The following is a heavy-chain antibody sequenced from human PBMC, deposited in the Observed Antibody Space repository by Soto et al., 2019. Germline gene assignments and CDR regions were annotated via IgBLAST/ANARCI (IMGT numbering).Heavy chain of an antibody. CDR3: ARETYYYGSGSLASGMDV. CDR2: IGTAGDT. Sequence: GGSLRLSCAASGFTFSSYDMHWVRQATGKGLEWVSAIGTAGDTYYPGSVKGRFTISRENAKNSLYLQMNSLRAEDTAVYYCARETYYYGSGSLASGMDVWGQGPTVTVSS. CDR1: GFTFSSYD. D-gene: IGHD3-10*01. J-gene: IGHJ6*02. V-gene: IGHV3-13*01.